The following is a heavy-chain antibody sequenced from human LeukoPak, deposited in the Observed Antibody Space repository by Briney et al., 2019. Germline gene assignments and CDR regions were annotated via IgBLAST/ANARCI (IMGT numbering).Heavy chain of an antibody. J-gene: IGHJ5*02. CDR2: INSDGSRT. D-gene: IGHD1-26*01. Sequence: GGSLRLSCAASGFTFTSYWMHWVRQAPWKGLVWVSRINSDGSRTSYADSVKGRFTISRDNAKNTLYLQMNSLRADDTAVYYCARVAVGSYDRFDPWGQGTLVTVSS. CDR3: ARVAVGSYDRFDP. V-gene: IGHV3-74*01. CDR1: GFTFTSYW.